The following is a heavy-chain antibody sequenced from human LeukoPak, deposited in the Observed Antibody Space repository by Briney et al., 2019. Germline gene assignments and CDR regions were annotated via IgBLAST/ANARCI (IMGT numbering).Heavy chain of an antibody. CDR1: GFTFSSYG. Sequence: GRSLRLSCAASGFTFSSYGMHWVRLTPGKGLEWVAVIWFDGSNIYYADSVKGRFIISRDNSRNTLYLQMDSLRAEDTAVYCCAGQRQWLVGRASYYYGMDVWGQGTTVTVSS. J-gene: IGHJ6*02. D-gene: IGHD6-19*01. V-gene: IGHV3-33*01. CDR2: IWFDGSNI. CDR3: AGQRQWLVGRASYYYGMDV.